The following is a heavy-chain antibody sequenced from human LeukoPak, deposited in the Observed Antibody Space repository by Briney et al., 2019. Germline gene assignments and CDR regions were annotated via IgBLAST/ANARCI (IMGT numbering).Heavy chain of an antibody. CDR1: GYIFTSYW. J-gene: IGHJ4*02. Sequence: GESLKISCKGSGYIFTSYWIAWVRQMPGKGLEWMGIIYPGDSDTRYSPSFQGQVTISADESISTAYLQWSSLKASDTAMYYCARLSPNCYDSSGYHYWGQGTLVTVSS. CDR2: IYPGDSDT. D-gene: IGHD3-22*01. CDR3: ARLSPNCYDSSGYHY. V-gene: IGHV5-51*01.